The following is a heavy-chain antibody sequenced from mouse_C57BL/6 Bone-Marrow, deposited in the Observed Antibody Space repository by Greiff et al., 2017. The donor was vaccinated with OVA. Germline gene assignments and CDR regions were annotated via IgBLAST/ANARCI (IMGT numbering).Heavy chain of an antibody. CDR2: INPNNGGT. V-gene: IGHV1-26*01. CDR3: ARTLPCNYDYFDY. J-gene: IGHJ2*01. CDR1: GYTFTDYY. D-gene: IGHD2-1*01. Sequence: VQLQQSGPELVKPGASVKISCKASGYTFTDYYMNWVKQSHGKSLEWIGDINPNNGGTSYNQKFKGKATLTVDKSSSTAYMELRSLTSEDSAVYDYARTLPCNYDYFDYWGQGTTLTVSS.